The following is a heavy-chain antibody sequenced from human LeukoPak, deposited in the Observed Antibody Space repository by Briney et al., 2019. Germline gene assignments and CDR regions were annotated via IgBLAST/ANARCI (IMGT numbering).Heavy chain of an antibody. D-gene: IGHD3-22*01. V-gene: IGHV3-15*07. CDR2: IRSNSDGGTI. J-gene: IGHJ5*02. CDR1: GFTFSNAW. Sequence: GGSLRLSCATSGFTFSNAWMNWVRQAPGKGLEWVGRIRSNSDGGTIDYAAPVKGRFTLSRDDSKTTLYLQMNSLQTEDTAVYYCATGFYDSTWGQGTLVTVSS. CDR3: ATGFYDST.